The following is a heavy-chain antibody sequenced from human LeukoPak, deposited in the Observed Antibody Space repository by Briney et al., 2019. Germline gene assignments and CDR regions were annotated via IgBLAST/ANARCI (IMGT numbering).Heavy chain of an antibody. CDR2: ISVYNGNT. V-gene: IGHV1-18*01. Sequence: ASVKVSCKASGYTFTSYGISWVRQAPGQGLEWMGWISVYNGNTNYAQKFQNRVTMTRDTSTSTVYMELSSLRSEDTAVYYCARYSYGYKAFDYWGQGTLVTVSS. J-gene: IGHJ4*02. CDR3: ARYSYGYKAFDY. D-gene: IGHD5-18*01. CDR1: GYTFTSYG.